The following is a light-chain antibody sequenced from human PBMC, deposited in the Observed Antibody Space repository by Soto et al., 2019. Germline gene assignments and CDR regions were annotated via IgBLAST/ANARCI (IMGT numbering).Light chain of an antibody. Sequence: QSVLTQPASVSGSPGQSITISCTGTSSDVGAYDYVSWYQQYPGKAPKLMTYEVSNRPSGVSTRFSGSKSGNTASLTISGLQAEDEADYYCSSYTRSSSVIFGGGTKLTVL. CDR1: SSDVGAYDY. CDR2: EVS. V-gene: IGLV2-14*01. J-gene: IGLJ2*01. CDR3: SSYTRSSSVI.